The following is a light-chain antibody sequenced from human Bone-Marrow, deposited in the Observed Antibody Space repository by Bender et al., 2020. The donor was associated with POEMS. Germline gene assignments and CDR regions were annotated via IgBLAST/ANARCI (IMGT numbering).Light chain of an antibody. J-gene: IGLJ3*02. V-gene: IGLV2-14*03. CDR1: SSDIGTYKY. Sequence: QSALTQPASVSGSPGQSITISCTGTSSDIGTYKYVSWYQQHPGKAPKLIIYDVSNRPSGVSNRFSASKSGNTASLTISGLQAEDEADYYCCSYTGSTTWMFGGGTKVTVL. CDR3: CSYTGSTTWM. CDR2: DVS.